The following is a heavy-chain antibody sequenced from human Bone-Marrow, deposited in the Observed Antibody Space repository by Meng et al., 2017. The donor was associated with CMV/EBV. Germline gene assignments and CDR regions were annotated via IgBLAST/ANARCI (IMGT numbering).Heavy chain of an antibody. CDR2: INPNSGGT. Sequence: ASVKVSCKASGYTFTGYYMHWVRQAPGQGLEWMGWINPNSGGTNYAQKFQGRVTMTRDTSISTAYMELSRLRSDDTAVYYCARGSFRVIAIPVLSHGFDPWGQGTLVTV. J-gene: IGHJ5*02. V-gene: IGHV1-2*02. CDR1: GYTFTGYY. CDR3: ARGSFRVIAIPVLSHGFDP. D-gene: IGHD2-21*01.